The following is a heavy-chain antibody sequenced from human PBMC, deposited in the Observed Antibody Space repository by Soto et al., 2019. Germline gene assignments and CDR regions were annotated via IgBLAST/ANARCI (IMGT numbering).Heavy chain of an antibody. J-gene: IGHJ4*02. CDR3: ARQGYTYGYDLDY. V-gene: IGHV5-51*01. D-gene: IGHD5-18*01. CDR1: GHRSIMYC. CDR2: IYPGDSDT. Sequence: AECVTTSCEGSGHRSIMYCTVWAPHITGKGLEWMGIIYPGDSDTRYSPSFRGQLTISADNSISTAYLQWSSLKASDTAMYYCARQGYTYGYDLDYWGQGTMVTSSS.